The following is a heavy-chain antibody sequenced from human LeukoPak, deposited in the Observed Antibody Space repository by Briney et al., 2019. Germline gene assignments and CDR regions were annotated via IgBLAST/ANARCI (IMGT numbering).Heavy chain of an antibody. Sequence: SQTLSLTCAVSGGSISSGGYSWSWIRQPPGKGLERIGYIYHSGSTYYNPSLKSRVTISVDRSKNQFSLKLSSVTAADTAVYYCARNYYYGSGSLFDYWGQGTLVTVSS. CDR2: IYHSGST. D-gene: IGHD3-10*01. CDR1: GGSISSGGYS. CDR3: ARNYYYGSGSLFDY. V-gene: IGHV4-30-2*01. J-gene: IGHJ4*02.